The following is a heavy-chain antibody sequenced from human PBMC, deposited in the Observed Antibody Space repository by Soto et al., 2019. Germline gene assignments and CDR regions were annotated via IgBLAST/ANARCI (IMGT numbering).Heavy chain of an antibody. CDR2: LWGSGHST. CDR1: RFTFSTYA. J-gene: IGHJ3*02. D-gene: IGHD4-17*01. CDR3: ARDPNGDFIGAFDI. Sequence: GGSLRLSCATSRFTFSTYAMTWVRHAPGKGLQWVSSLWGSGHSTNYVDSVKGRFTISRDNSKNTLYLQMNSLRAEDTAVYYCARDPNGDFIGAFDIWGQGIMVTVSS. V-gene: IGHV3-23*01.